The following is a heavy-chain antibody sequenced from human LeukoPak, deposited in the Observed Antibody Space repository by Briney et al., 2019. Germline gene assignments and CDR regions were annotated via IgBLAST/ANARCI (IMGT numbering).Heavy chain of an antibody. CDR2: ISGSGGST. J-gene: IGHJ4*02. D-gene: IGHD6-13*01. V-gene: IGHV3-23*01. Sequence: PGGSLRLSCTASGFTFSSYAMSWVRQAPGKGLEWVSAISGSGGSTYYADSVKGRFTISRDNSKNTLYLQMNSLRAEDTAVYYCARAYIAAAGAPFDYWGQGTLVTVSS. CDR1: GFTFSSYA. CDR3: ARAYIAAAGAPFDY.